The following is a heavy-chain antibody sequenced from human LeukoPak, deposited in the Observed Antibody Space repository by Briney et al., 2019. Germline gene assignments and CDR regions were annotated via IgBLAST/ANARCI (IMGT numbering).Heavy chain of an antibody. J-gene: IGHJ3*02. CDR1: GGTFSSYT. CDR2: INPNSGGT. CDR3: ARAPGYCSSTSCFDAFGI. V-gene: IGHV1-2*02. D-gene: IGHD2-2*01. Sequence: ASVKVSCKASGGTFSSYTISWVRQAPGQGLEWMGWINPNSGGTNYAQKFQGRVTMTRDTSISTAYMELSRLRSDDTAVYYCARAPGYCSSTSCFDAFGIWGQGTMVTVSS.